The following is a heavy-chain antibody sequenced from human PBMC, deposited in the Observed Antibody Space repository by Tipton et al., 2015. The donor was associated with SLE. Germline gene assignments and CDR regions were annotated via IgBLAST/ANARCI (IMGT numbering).Heavy chain of an antibody. CDR3: ARGRRDGYNYDY. J-gene: IGHJ4*02. V-gene: IGHV3-48*03. CDR1: GFTFSSYE. Sequence: SLRLSCAASGFTFSSYEMNWVRQAPGKGLEWVSYISSSGSTIYYADSVKGRFTIPRDNAKNSLYLQMNSLRAEDTAVYYCARGRRDGYNYDYWGQGTLVTVSS. CDR2: ISSSGSTI. D-gene: IGHD5-24*01.